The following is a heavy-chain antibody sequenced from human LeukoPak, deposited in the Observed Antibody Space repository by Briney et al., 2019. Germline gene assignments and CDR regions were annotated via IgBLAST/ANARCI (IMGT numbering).Heavy chain of an antibody. D-gene: IGHD3-22*01. CDR3: AKVGYYYDSSGFRYYFDY. V-gene: IGHV3-9*01. J-gene: IGHJ4*02. Sequence: GRSLRLSCAASGFTFDDYAMHWVRQAPGKGLEWVSGIRWNSGSIGYADSVKGRFTISRDNAKNSLYLQMNSLRAEDTALYYCAKVGYYYDSSGFRYYFDYWGQGTLVTVSS. CDR2: IRWNSGSI. CDR1: GFTFDDYA.